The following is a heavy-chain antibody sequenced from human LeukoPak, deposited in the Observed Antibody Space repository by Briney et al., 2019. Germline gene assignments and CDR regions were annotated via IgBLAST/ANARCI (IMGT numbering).Heavy chain of an antibody. CDR1: GFTFSSYA. D-gene: IGHD6-19*01. CDR3: GRGIELSSGWYEFDY. Sequence: PGGSLRLSCAASGFTFSSYAIHCVRQAPGKGLEWVSLISFDGSNKYYADSVKGRFTISRDNSKNTLHLQMNSLKPEDTAVYYCGRGIELSSGWYEFDYWGQGTLVTVSS. V-gene: IGHV3-30-3*01. CDR2: ISFDGSNK. J-gene: IGHJ4*02.